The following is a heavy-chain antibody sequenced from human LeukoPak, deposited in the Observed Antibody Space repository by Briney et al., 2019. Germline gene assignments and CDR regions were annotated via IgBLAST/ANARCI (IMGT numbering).Heavy chain of an antibody. J-gene: IGHJ4*02. D-gene: IGHD3-10*01. CDR1: GYTFTGYY. V-gene: IGHV1-2*02. CDR3: ARVPKRLLWFGELSY. Sequence: ASVKVSCKASGYTFTGYYMHWVRQAPGQGLEWMGWINPNSGGTNYAQKFQGRVTMTRDTSISTAYMELSRLRSDDTAVYYCARVPKRLLWFGELSYWGQGTLVTVSS. CDR2: INPNSGGT.